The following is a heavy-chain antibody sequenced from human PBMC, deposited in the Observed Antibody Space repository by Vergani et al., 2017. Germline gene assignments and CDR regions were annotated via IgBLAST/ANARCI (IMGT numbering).Heavy chain of an antibody. CDR1: GFTFSSYA. J-gene: IGHJ6*03. CDR2: ISGSGGST. D-gene: IGHD3-3*01. V-gene: IGHV3-23*01. CDR3: ARDSYYDFWRAPNGPYYYYYMDV. Sequence: EVQLLESGGGLVQPGGSLRLSCAASGFTFSSYAMSWVRQAPGKGLEWVSAISGSGGSTYYADSVKGRFTISRDNSKNTLYLQMNSLRAEDTAVYYCARDSYYDFWRAPNGPYYYYYMDVWGKGTTVTVSS.